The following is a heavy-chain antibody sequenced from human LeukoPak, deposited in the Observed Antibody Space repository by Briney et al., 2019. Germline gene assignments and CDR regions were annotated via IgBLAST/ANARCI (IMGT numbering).Heavy chain of an antibody. CDR2: INPNSGGT. CDR3: ARVGLRVGYNWFDP. Sequence: GASVKVSCKASGYTFTGYYMHGVRQAPAQGLEWMGRINPNSGGTNYAQKFQGRVTMTRDTSLSPAYLELSSRKSDDTAGFFFARVGLRVGYNWFDPWGQGTLVTVSS. D-gene: IGHD4-17*01. CDR1: GYTFTGYY. V-gene: IGHV1-2*06. J-gene: IGHJ5*02.